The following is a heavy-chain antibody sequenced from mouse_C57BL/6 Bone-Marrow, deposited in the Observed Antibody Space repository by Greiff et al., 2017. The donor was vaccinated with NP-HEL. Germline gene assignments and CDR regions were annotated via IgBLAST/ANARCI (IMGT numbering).Heavy chain of an antibody. CDR2: ISYDGSN. CDR1: GFSITSCYF. Sequence: ESGPGLVKPSQSLSLTCSVTGFSITSCYFWYWLRPLPGTKLEWMGYISYDGSNNYNPSLKNPISLTRYTSKNQFFLQLNSVTTESPATYYCARSYATMVPPAWFAYWGQGTLVTVSA. J-gene: IGHJ3*01. V-gene: IGHV3-6*01. D-gene: IGHD2-1*01. CDR3: ARSYATMVPPAWFAY.